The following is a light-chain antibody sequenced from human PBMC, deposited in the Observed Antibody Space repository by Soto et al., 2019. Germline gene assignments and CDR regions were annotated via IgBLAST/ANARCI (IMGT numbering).Light chain of an antibody. CDR3: HQYNNWPLT. Sequence: EIMMTQSPATLSVSPGERATLSCRASQSVSSNLAWYQQKPGQAPRLLIYGASTRATGIPARFSGSGSGTEFTLTISSLQSEDFAVYYCHQYNNWPLTFGQGTKVDIK. J-gene: IGKJ1*01. CDR2: GAS. V-gene: IGKV3-15*01. CDR1: QSVSSN.